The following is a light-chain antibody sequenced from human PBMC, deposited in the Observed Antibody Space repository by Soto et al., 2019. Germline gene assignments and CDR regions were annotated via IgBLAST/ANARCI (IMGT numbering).Light chain of an antibody. Sequence: DIQMTQSPSTLSASVGDRVTITCRASQNIVNWLAWYQQKPGKVPKLLIYRASSVKSGVPSRFSGSGSGTEFPLTISSLQPDDFATYYCQQYDAYRTFGQGTRVEIK. J-gene: IGKJ1*01. V-gene: IGKV1-5*03. CDR1: QNIVNW. CDR3: QQYDAYRT. CDR2: RAS.